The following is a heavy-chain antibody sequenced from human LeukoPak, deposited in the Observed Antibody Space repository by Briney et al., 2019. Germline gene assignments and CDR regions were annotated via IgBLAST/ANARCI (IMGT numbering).Heavy chain of an antibody. V-gene: IGHV1-2*02. CDR1: GGTFSNYA. D-gene: IGHD3-22*01. Sequence: ASVKVSCKASGGTFSNYAISWVRQAPGQELEWMGWINPNSGGTNYAQKFQGRVTMTRDTSISTAYMELSRLRSDDTAVYYCARRHWNYDSSGYTDAFDIWGQGTMVTVSS. CDR3: ARRHWNYDSSGYTDAFDI. J-gene: IGHJ3*02. CDR2: INPNSGGT.